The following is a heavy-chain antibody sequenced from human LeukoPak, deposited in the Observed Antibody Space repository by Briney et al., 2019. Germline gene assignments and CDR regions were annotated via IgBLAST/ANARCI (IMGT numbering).Heavy chain of an antibody. CDR2: IYYSGST. D-gene: IGHD3-10*01. Sequence: PSQTLSLTCTVSGGSISSGGYYWSWIRQHPGKGLDWIGYIYYSGSTYYNPSLKSRVTISVDTSKNQFSLKLSSVTAADTAVYYCAREIRYGFGSQGFDYWGQGTLVTVSS. CDR3: AREIRYGFGSQGFDY. J-gene: IGHJ4*02. V-gene: IGHV4-31*03. CDR1: GGSISSGGYY.